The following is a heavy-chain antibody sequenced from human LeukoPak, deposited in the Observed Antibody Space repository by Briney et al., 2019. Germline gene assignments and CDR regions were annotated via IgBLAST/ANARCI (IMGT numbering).Heavy chain of an antibody. Sequence: SETPSLTCDVSGVSINACCYYWTWIRQPPGKGLEWIGYKYYSGSTRYNSSLRSRLTISLDSSKNQFSLRLTSVTAADTAVYYCARGRSYGFDFDSWGPGTLVIVSS. J-gene: IGHJ4*02. D-gene: IGHD5-18*01. CDR1: GVSINACCYY. V-gene: IGHV4-61*01. CDR3: ARGRSYGFDFDS. CDR2: KYYSGST.